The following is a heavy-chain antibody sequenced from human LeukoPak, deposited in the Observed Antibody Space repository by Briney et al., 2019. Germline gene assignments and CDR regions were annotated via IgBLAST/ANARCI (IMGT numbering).Heavy chain of an antibody. Sequence: GGSLRLSCAASGFTFSSYAMSWVRQAPGKGLEWVSGISGSGGSTNYADSVKGRFTISRDNSKNTLYLQMNSLRAEDTAVYYCAKDGATGSWYYFDYWGQGTLVTVSS. CDR2: ISGSGGST. D-gene: IGHD6-13*01. CDR1: GFTFSSYA. V-gene: IGHV3-23*01. CDR3: AKDGATGSWYYFDY. J-gene: IGHJ4*02.